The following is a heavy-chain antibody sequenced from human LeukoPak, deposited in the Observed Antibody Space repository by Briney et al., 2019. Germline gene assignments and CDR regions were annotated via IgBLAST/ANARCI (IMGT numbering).Heavy chain of an antibody. D-gene: IGHD3-9*01. CDR1: GGSISSGGYY. Sequence: SQTLSLTCTVSGGSISSGGYYWSWIRQPPGKGLEWIGYIYHSGSTYYNPSLKSRVTISVDRSKNQFSLKLDSVTAADTAVYYCATVNYDVLTGYYLQWGQGTLVTVSS. CDR2: IYHSGST. J-gene: IGHJ4*02. V-gene: IGHV4-30-2*01. CDR3: ATVNYDVLTGYYLQ.